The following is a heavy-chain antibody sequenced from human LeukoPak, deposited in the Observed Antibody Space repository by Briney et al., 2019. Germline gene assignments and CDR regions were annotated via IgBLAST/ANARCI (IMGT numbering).Heavy chain of an antibody. Sequence: SVKVSCKASGGTFSSYAISWVRQAPGQGLEWMGAIIPIFGKANYAQRFQGRVTITTDESTSTAYMELSSLRSEDTAVYYCARMADSGYHVDYWGQGTLVTVSS. J-gene: IGHJ4*02. V-gene: IGHV1-69*05. CDR3: ARMADSGYHVDY. CDR2: IIPIFGKA. D-gene: IGHD3-22*01. CDR1: GGTFSSYA.